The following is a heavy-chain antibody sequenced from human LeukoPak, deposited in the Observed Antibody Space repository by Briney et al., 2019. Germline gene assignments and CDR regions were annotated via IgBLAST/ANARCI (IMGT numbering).Heavy chain of an antibody. J-gene: IGHJ4*02. V-gene: IGHV1-18*01. Sequence: ASVKVSCKTSGYTFTTYGINWVRQAPGQGLEWMGWISAQNGNTKYLEKFQGRVTLTRDTSTTTAYMELRSLRSDDTAVYYCARGGGYIGPLGLEFDDWGQGTLVTVSS. D-gene: IGHD5-12*01. CDR3: ARGGGYIGPLGLEFDD. CDR2: ISAQNGNT. CDR1: GYTFTTYG.